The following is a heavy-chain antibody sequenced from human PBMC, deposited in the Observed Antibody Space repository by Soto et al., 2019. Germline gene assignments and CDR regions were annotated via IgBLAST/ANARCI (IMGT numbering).Heavy chain of an antibody. V-gene: IGHV3-21*01. D-gene: IGHD2-15*01. Sequence: EVQLVESGGGLVKPGGSLRLSCAASGFTFSSYSMNWVRQAPGKGLEWVSSISSSSSYIYYADSVKGRFTISRDNAKNSLYLQMNSLRAEDTAVYYCARQYCSGGSCYQYDAFDIWGQGTMVTVSS. CDR3: ARQYCSGGSCYQYDAFDI. CDR1: GFTFSSYS. CDR2: ISSSSSYI. J-gene: IGHJ3*02.